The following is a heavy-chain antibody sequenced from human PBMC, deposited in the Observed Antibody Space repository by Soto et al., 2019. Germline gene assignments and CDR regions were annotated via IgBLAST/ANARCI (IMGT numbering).Heavy chain of an antibody. Sequence: GASVKVSCKASGYTFTSYGISWVRQAPGQGLEWMGWISAYNGNTNYAQKLQGRVTMTTDTSTSTAYMELRSLRSDDTAVYYCARDRYDILTGYYNDYYYYYMDVWGKGTTVTVSS. CDR3: ARDRYDILTGYYNDYYYYYMDV. J-gene: IGHJ6*03. V-gene: IGHV1-18*01. D-gene: IGHD3-9*01. CDR2: ISAYNGNT. CDR1: GYTFTSYG.